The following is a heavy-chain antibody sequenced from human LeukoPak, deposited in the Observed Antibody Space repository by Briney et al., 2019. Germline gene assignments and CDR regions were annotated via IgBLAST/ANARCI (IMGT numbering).Heavy chain of an antibody. CDR2: ISYDGSNK. V-gene: IGHV3-30*01. CDR3: ARTYDQEYYFDY. CDR1: GFTFCSYA. D-gene: IGHD5-12*01. J-gene: IGHJ4*02. Sequence: PGRSLRLSCAASGFTFCSYAMHWVRQAPGKGLEWVAVISYDGSNKYYADSVKGRFTISRDSSKNTLYLQMNSLRAEDTAVYYCARTYDQEYYFDYWGQGTLVTVSS.